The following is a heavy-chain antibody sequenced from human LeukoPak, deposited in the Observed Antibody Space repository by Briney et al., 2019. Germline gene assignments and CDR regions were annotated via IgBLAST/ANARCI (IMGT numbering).Heavy chain of an antibody. D-gene: IGHD6-19*01. CDR2: IYYSGST. J-gene: IGHJ5*02. CDR1: GGSISSYY. CDR3: ARAAVAGRGPWFDP. V-gene: IGHV4-59*01. Sequence: SETLSLTCTVSGGSISSYYWSWIRQPPGKGLEWIGYIYYSGSTNYNPSLKSRVTISVDTSKNQFSLKLSSVTAADTAVYYCARAAVAGRGPWFDPGGQGTLVTVSS.